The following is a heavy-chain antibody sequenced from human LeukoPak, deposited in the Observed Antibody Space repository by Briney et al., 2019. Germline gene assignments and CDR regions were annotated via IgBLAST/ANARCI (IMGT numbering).Heavy chain of an antibody. D-gene: IGHD6-13*01. CDR1: GCTFTGYY. Sequence: SSVKVSCKASGCTFTGYYMNWVPQAPGQGLEWIGWINPSSGGTNYAQKFQGRVTMTRDTSIRTAYMELSRLRSDDTAVYYCARVRVAWVAAAGNDYWGQGTLVTVSS. V-gene: IGHV1-2*02. CDR2: INPSSGGT. CDR3: ARVRVAWVAAAGNDY. J-gene: IGHJ4*02.